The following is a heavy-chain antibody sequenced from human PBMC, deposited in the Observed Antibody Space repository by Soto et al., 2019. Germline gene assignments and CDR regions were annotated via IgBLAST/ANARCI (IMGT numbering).Heavy chain of an antibody. D-gene: IGHD3-22*01. CDR3: AKDRRSMIVGTTTFDP. CDR2: ISWNSGSI. Sequence: GGSLRLSCAASGFTFDDYAMHWVRQAPGKGLEWVSGISWNSGSIGYADSVKGRFTISRDNAKNSLYLQMNSLRAEDTALYYCAKDRRSMIVGTTTFDPWGQGTLVTVS. CDR1: GFTFDDYA. V-gene: IGHV3-9*01. J-gene: IGHJ5*02.